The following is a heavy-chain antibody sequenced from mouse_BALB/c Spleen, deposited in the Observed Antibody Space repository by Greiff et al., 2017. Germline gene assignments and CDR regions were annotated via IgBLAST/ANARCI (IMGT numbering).Heavy chain of an antibody. V-gene: IGHV5-17*02. CDR2: ISSGSSTI. CDR3: ARGYDYDDGPWFAY. D-gene: IGHD2-4*01. Sequence: EVKVVESGGGLVQPGGSRKLSCAASGFTFSSFGMHWVRQAPEKGLEWVAYISSGSSTIYYADTVKGRFTISRDNPKNTLFLQMTSLRSEDTAMYYCARGYDYDDGPWFAYWGQGTLVTVSA. J-gene: IGHJ3*01. CDR1: GFTFSSFG.